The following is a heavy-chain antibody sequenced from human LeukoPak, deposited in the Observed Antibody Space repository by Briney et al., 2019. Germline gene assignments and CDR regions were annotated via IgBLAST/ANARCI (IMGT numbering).Heavy chain of an antibody. CDR2: ISYIGTT. Sequence: PSETLSLTCAVSGDSFSSHYWTWIRQPPGRGLEWIGYISYIGTTNYNPPLKSRVTISIDTSKNQFSLKLSSVTTADTAVYYCARDLVTVTKGFDIWGLGTMVSVSS. V-gene: IGHV4-59*11. J-gene: IGHJ3*02. CDR3: ARDLVTVTKGFDI. D-gene: IGHD4-17*01. CDR1: GDSFSSHY.